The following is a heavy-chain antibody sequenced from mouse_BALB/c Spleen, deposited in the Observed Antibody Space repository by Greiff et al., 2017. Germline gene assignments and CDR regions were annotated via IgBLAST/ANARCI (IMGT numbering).Heavy chain of an antibody. V-gene: IGHV2-6-7*01. J-gene: IGHJ1*01. CDR1: GFSLTGYG. Sequence: VNLVESGPGLVAPSQSLSITCTVSGFSLTGYGVNWVRQPPGKGLEWLGMIWGDGSTDYNSALKSRLSISKDNSKSQVFLKMNSLQTDDTARYYCARGWLLRRWYFDVWGAGTTVTVSS. CDR2: IWGDGST. CDR3: ARGWLLRRWYFDV. D-gene: IGHD2-3*01.